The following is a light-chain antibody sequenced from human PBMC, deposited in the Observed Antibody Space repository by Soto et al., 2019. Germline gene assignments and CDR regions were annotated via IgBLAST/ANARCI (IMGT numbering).Light chain of an antibody. CDR1: QSVSSN. J-gene: IGKJ1*01. V-gene: IGKV3-15*01. Sequence: EIVMTQSPATLSVSPGERATLSRRASQSVSSNLAWYQQKPGQAPRLLIYGASTRATGIPARFSGSGSGTEFTLTISSLQSEDFAVYYCQQDGTFGQGTKVDIK. CDR3: QQDGT. CDR2: GAS.